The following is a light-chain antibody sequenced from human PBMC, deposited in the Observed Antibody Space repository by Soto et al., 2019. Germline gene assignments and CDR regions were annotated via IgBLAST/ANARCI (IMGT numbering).Light chain of an antibody. V-gene: IGKV1-5*03. CDR2: KAS. CDR3: QQYNSPVT. CDR1: QSISSW. J-gene: IGKJ1*01. Sequence: DIQMTQSPSTLSASVGDRVTITCRASQSISSWLAWYQQKPGKAPKLLIYKASSLESGVPSRFSGSGSGTEFTLTISSLQTDDFATYYCQQYNSPVTFGQGTKV.